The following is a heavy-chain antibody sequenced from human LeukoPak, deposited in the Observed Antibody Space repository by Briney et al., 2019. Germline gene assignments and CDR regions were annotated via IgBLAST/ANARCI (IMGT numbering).Heavy chain of an antibody. V-gene: IGHV3-53*01. Sequence: GGSLRLSCAASESIVSSNYMAWVRQAPGKGLEWVSVVYGGGKTYYADPVKGRFTISRDNSKNTLYLQMNSLRAEDTAVYYCANSSPDYGDYPYYFDYWGQGTLVTVSS. J-gene: IGHJ4*02. CDR1: ESIVSSNY. CDR2: VYGGGKT. CDR3: ANSSPDYGDYPYYFDY. D-gene: IGHD4-17*01.